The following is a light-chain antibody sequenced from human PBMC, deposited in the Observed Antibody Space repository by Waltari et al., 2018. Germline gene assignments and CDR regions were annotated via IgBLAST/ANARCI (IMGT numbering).Light chain of an antibody. CDR1: QSVLYSSNNKNY. Sequence: DIVMTQSPDSLAVSLGERATLNCKSSQSVLYSSNNKNYLAWYQQKPGHPPKLLIYWASTRESGVPDRFSGSGSGTDFTLTISSLQAEDVAVYYCQQYYSTPQTFGQGTKLEIK. V-gene: IGKV4-1*01. CDR3: QQYYSTPQT. J-gene: IGKJ2*01. CDR2: WAS.